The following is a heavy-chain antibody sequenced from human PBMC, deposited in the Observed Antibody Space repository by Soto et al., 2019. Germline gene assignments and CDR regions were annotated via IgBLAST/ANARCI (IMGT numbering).Heavy chain of an antibody. D-gene: IGHD2-2*02. Sequence: PSETLSLTCTVSGGSISSYYWSWIRQPPGKGLEWIGYIYYSGSTNYNPPLKSRVTISVDTSKNQFSLKLSSVTAADTAVYYCARRQHCSSTSCYRKGNWFDPWGQGTLVTVSS. CDR1: GGSISSYY. J-gene: IGHJ5*02. V-gene: IGHV4-59*08. CDR3: ARRQHCSSTSCYRKGNWFDP. CDR2: IYYSGST.